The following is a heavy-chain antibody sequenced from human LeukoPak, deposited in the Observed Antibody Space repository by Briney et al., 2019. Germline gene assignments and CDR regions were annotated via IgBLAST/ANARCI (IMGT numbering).Heavy chain of an antibody. V-gene: IGHV5-51*01. D-gene: IGHD1-1*01. CDR2: IDPGDTDT. CDR3: ARHRGWNDDDAFDI. Sequence: GESLQISCQASGYSFTRKWIGWVRQMPGKGLDWMAFIDPGDTDTTKYSPSFEGHVTISVDTSVSTAYLHWSSLRASDTALYYCARHRGWNDDDAFDIWGQGTMVTVSS. J-gene: IGHJ3*02. CDR1: GYSFTRKW.